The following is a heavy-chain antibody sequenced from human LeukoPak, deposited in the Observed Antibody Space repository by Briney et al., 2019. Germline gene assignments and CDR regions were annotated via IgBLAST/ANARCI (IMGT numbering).Heavy chain of an antibody. CDR3: ARALRKNGFDP. CDR2: IHYSGST. CDR1: GGSISSYY. D-gene: IGHD4-17*01. Sequence: SETLSLTCTVSGGSISSYYWSWIRQPPGKGLEWIGYIHYSGSTNYNPSLRSRVTVSVDTSKNQFSLKLSSVTAADTAVYYCARALRKNGFDPWGQGTLVTVSS. V-gene: IGHV4-59*01. J-gene: IGHJ5*02.